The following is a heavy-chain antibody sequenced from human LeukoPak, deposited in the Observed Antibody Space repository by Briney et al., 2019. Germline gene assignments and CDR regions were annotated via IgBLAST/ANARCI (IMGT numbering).Heavy chain of an antibody. V-gene: IGHV3-7*03. J-gene: IGHJ5*02. CDR3: AKDPELGISFRFDP. CDR1: GFIFSNAW. D-gene: IGHD7-27*01. CDR2: ITQDGSAK. Sequence: GGSLRLSCAASGFIFSNAWMTWVRQAPGKGLEGVATITQDGSAKYYVDSVKGRFTISRDNAKKSLYLQMNSLRAEDTAVYYCAKDPELGISFRFDPWGQGTLVTVSS.